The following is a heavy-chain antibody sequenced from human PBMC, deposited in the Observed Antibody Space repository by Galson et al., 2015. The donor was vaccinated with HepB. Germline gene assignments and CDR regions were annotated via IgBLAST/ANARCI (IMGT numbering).Heavy chain of an antibody. D-gene: IGHD6-19*01. CDR3: AKDLGSGWYLSDY. V-gene: IGHV3-30*18. CDR2: ISYDGSNK. Sequence: SLRLSCAASGFTFSSYGMHWVRQAPGKGLEWVALISYDGSNKYYADSLKGRFTISRDNSNNALYLQMNSLRAEDTAVYYCAKDLGSGWYLSDYWGQGTLVTVPS. J-gene: IGHJ4*02. CDR1: GFTFSSYG.